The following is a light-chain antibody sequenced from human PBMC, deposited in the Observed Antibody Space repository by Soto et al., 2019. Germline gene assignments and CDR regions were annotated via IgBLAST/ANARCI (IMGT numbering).Light chain of an antibody. CDR3: QQSYSTPLT. Sequence: DIQMTQSPSSLSASVGDRVTITCRASQNINNYLNWYQQKPGKAPKLLIYAASSFQSGVQSRFSGSGSGTDVTLTISSLQPEDFATYYCQQSYSTPLTFGRGTKVDI. CDR2: AAS. CDR1: QNINNY. V-gene: IGKV1-39*01. J-gene: IGKJ3*01.